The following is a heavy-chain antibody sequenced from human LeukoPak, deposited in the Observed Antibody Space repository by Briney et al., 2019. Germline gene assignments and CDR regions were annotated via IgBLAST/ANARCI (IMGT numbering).Heavy chain of an antibody. CDR3: ARGVSGTGPDI. V-gene: IGHV3-74*01. CDR1: GFTFSSYW. J-gene: IGHJ3*02. Sequence: QPGGSLRLSCAASGFTFSSYWMHWVRQAPGKGLVWVSRIKPDGSSTDYADSVKGRFTISRDNAKNTMYLQMNSLRAEDTAVYYCARGVSGTGPDIWGLGTMVTVSS. D-gene: IGHD5/OR15-5a*01. CDR2: IKPDGSST.